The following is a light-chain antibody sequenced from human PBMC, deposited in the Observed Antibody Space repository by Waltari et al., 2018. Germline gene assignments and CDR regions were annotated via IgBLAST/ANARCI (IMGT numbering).Light chain of an antibody. J-gene: IGKJ1*01. Sequence: DIVMTQTPLSLSVIPGQPASISCKSSQSLLHRDGKTYVDWYLQKPGQPPQLLISELSNRFSGVPDRFSGSGSGTDFTLKISRVEAEDVGVYYCRQNILLPTFGQGTKVEIK. V-gene: IGKV2D-29*01. CDR3: RQNILLPT. CDR1: QSLLHRDGKTY. CDR2: ELS.